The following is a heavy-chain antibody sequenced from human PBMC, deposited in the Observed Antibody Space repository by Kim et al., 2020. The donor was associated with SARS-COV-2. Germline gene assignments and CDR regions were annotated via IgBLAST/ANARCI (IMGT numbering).Heavy chain of an antibody. J-gene: IGHJ3*02. CDR1: GFTFSSYS. CDR2: ISSSSSYI. Sequence: GGSLRLSCAASGFTFSSYSMNWVRQAPGKGLEWVSSISSSSSYIYYADSVKGRFTISRDNAKNSLYLQMNSLRAEDTAVYYCASSGYRNHAFDIWGQGTMVTVSS. V-gene: IGHV3-21*01. D-gene: IGHD3-22*01. CDR3: ASSGYRNHAFDI.